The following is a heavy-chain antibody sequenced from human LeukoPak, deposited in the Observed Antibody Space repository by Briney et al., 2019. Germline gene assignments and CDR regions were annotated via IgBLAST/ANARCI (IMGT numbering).Heavy chain of an antibody. Sequence: GGSLRLSCAASAFTFSSYSMNWVRQAPGKGLEWISYIGGSSRSISYADSVKGRFTTSRDNAKNSLYLQMNSLRAEDTALYYCARDLLHAFDIWGQGTTVTVSS. V-gene: IGHV3-48*01. CDR3: ARDLLHAFDI. CDR1: AFTFSSYS. CDR2: IGGSSRSI. J-gene: IGHJ3*02.